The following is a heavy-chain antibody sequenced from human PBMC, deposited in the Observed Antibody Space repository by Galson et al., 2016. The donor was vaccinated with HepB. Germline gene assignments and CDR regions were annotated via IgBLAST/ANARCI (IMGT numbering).Heavy chain of an antibody. D-gene: IGHD2-2*01. CDR3: VQGSTAPAV. CDR2: TSRRGDST. J-gene: IGHJ6*04. V-gene: IGHV3-23*01. Sequence: SLRLSCAASGFTFSTYSMNWVRQAPGKGLECVASTSRRGDSTDYADSVRGRFTISRDNSKNTLYLQMNSLRAEDTALYYCVQGSTAPAVWGKGTPVTVST. CDR1: GFTFSTYS.